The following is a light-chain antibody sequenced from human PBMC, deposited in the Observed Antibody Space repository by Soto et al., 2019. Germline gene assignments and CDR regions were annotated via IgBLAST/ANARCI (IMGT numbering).Light chain of an antibody. CDR2: KGT. CDR3: CSSARESTYV. J-gene: IGLJ1*01. CDR1: SSDVGAYNH. V-gene: IGLV2-23*01. Sequence: QSVLAQPASVSGSPGQSVTISCTGTSSDVGAYNHVSWYQQHPDKAPQLMIYKGTQRPSGVTNRFSGSTSGNAASLTISVRQAGDEADYFSCSSARESTYVFGTGTKVTVL.